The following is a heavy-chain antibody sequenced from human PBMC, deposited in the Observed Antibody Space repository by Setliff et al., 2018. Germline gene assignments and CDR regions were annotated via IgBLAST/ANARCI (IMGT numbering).Heavy chain of an antibody. D-gene: IGHD3-10*01. CDR3: ARESATIGEFPLYYFDK. CDR2: SHTGGAT. J-gene: IGHJ4*02. CDR1: GGSISSGGFY. V-gene: IGHV4-61*09. Sequence: PSETLSLTCSVSGGSISSGGFYWSWIRQSAGRGLEWIGHSHTGGATDYNLSLKSRVTISLGSSKNQFSLRLSSVTAADAAVYFCARESATIGEFPLYYFDKWGQGIPVTVSS.